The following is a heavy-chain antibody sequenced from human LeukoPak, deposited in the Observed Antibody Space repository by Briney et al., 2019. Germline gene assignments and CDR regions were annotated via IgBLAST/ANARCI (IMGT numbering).Heavy chain of an antibody. D-gene: IGHD5-12*01. CDR3: ATGRLYYYYYYMDV. V-gene: IGHV4-4*07. CDR1: GGSISSYY. J-gene: IGHJ6*03. CDR2: IYTSGST. Sequence: SETLSLTCTVSGGSISSYYWSWIRQPAGKGLEWIGRIYTSGSTNYNPSLKSRVTMSVDTSKNQFSLKLSSVTAADTAVYYCATGRLYYYYYYMDVWGKGTTVTISS.